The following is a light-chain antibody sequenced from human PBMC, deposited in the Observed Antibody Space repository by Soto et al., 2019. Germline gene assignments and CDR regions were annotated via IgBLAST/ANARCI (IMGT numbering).Light chain of an antibody. J-gene: IGKJ1*01. V-gene: IGKV1-5*03. CDR3: LQDYNYPPT. CDR1: QSLSSR. CDR2: EAS. Sequence: DIQMTQAPSTLSASVGDRVTITCRASQSLSSRLAWYQQRPGKAPKLLIYEASSLESGVPSRFSGSGSRTEITLTIRSLQPDDFATYYCLQDYNYPPTFGQGTKVDIK.